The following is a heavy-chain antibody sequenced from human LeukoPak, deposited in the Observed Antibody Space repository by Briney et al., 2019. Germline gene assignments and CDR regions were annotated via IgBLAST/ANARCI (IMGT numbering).Heavy chain of an antibody. CDR3: ARAFIYYGSGSPSDY. J-gene: IGHJ4*02. D-gene: IGHD3-10*01. Sequence: GASVKVSCKASGYTFTHNFMHWVRQAPGQGLEWMGWINTNTGNPTYAQGFTGRFVFSLDTSVSTAYLQISSLKGEDTAVYYCARAFIYYGSGSPSDYWGQGTLVTVSS. CDR2: INTNTGNP. V-gene: IGHV7-4-1*02. CDR1: GYTFTHNF.